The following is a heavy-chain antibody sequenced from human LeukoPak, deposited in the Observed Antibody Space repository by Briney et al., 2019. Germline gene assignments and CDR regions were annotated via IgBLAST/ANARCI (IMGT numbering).Heavy chain of an antibody. D-gene: IGHD1-26*01. CDR3: ARGDIVGATLDY. J-gene: IGHJ4*02. Sequence: ASVKVSCKASGYTFTSYYMHWARQAPGQGLEWMGIINPSGGSTSYAQKFQGRVTMTRDMSTSTVYMELSSLRSEDTAVYYCARGDIVGATLDYWGQGTLVTVSS. CDR2: INPSGGST. V-gene: IGHV1-46*01. CDR1: GYTFTSYY.